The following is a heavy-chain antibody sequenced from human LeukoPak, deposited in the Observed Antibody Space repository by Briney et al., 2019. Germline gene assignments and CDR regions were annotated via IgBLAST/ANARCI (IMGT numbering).Heavy chain of an antibody. D-gene: IGHD6-13*01. CDR3: ARVFSIAAAGTYDY. CDR1: AFTFRSYA. V-gene: IGHV3-23*01. J-gene: IGHJ4*02. CDR2: ISGSGGST. Sequence: GGSLRLSCAASAFTFRSYAMSWVRQAGGKGLEWVSAISGSGGSTYYADSVKGRFTISRDNSKNTLYLQMSSLRAEDTAVYYCARVFSIAAAGTYDYWGQGTMVTVSS.